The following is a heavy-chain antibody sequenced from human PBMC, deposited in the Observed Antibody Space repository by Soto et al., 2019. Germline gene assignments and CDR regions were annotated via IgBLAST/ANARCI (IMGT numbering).Heavy chain of an antibody. Sequence: ASETLSPTRPVPGGSISRYYPRWDRQPPGKGLEWIGYIYYNKSTNYNPPLKGRVSISGDTSKNQLSLKLSSVTAADTAVYYCARSTGYGDSYFDYWGQGTLVTVSS. D-gene: IGHD4-17*01. CDR1: GGSISRYY. V-gene: IGHV4-59*01. CDR3: ARSTGYGDSYFDY. CDR2: IYYNKST. J-gene: IGHJ4*02.